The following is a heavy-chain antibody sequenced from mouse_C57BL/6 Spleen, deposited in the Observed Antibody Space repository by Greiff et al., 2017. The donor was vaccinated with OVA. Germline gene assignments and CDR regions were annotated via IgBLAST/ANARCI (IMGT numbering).Heavy chain of an antibody. D-gene: IGHD1-1*01. CDR2: IDPSDSYT. J-gene: IGHJ2*01. CDR1: GYTFTSYW. CDR3: AREPNYYGSSEYYFDY. Sequence: VQLQQPGAELVKPGASVKLSCKASGYTFTSYWMQWVKQRPGQGLEWIGEIDPSDSYTNYNQKFKGKATLTVDTSSSTAYMQLSSLTSEDSAVYYCAREPNYYGSSEYYFDYWGQGTTLTVSS. V-gene: IGHV1-50*01.